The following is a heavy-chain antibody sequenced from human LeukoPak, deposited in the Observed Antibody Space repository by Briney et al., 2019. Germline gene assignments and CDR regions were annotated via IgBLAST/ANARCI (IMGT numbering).Heavy chain of an antibody. J-gene: IGHJ4*02. D-gene: IGHD3-22*01. CDR1: GFTFSSYG. Sequence: PGASLRLSCAASGFTFSSYGMHWVRQAPGKGLEWVAVISYDGSNKYYADSVKGRFTISRDNSKSTLYLQMNSLRAEDTAVYYCAKGELYYYDSSGYFGGQFDYWGQGTLVTVSS. CDR2: ISYDGSNK. CDR3: AKGELYYYDSSGYFGGQFDY. V-gene: IGHV3-30*18.